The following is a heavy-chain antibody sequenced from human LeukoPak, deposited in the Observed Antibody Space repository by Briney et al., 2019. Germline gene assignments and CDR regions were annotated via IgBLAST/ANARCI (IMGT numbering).Heavy chain of an antibody. CDR1: GFTVSSNY. J-gene: IGHJ6*03. V-gene: IGHV3-53*01. CDR3: ARQAVLRFLEWPQNYYYYYMDV. CDR2: IYSGGST. Sequence: GGSLRLSCAASGFTVSSNYMSWVRQAPGKGLGWVSVIYSGGSTYYADSVKGRFTISRDNSKNTLYLQMNSLRAEDTAVYYCARQAVLRFLEWPQNYYYYYMDVWGKGTTVTVSS. D-gene: IGHD3-3*01.